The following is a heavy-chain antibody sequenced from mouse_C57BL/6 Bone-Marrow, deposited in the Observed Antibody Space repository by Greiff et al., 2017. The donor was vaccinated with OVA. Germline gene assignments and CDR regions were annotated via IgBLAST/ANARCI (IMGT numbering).Heavy chain of an antibody. J-gene: IGHJ3*01. CDR3: ASGPYYGSSPFAY. D-gene: IGHD1-1*01. Sequence: EVQLVESGPGLVKPSQSLSLTCSVTGYSITSGYYWNWIRQFPGNKLEWMGYISYDGSNNYNPSLKNRISITRDTSKNQFFLKLNSVTTEDTATYYCASGPYYGSSPFAYWGQGTLVTVSA. V-gene: IGHV3-6*01. CDR2: ISYDGSN. CDR1: GYSITSGYY.